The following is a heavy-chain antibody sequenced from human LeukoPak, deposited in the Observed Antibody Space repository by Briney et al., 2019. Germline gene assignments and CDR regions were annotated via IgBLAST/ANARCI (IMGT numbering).Heavy chain of an antibody. CDR3: ARDGRYYYDSSGYYPSDY. Sequence: ASVKVSCKASGYTFTSYGISWVRQAPGQGLEWMGWISAYNGNTNYAQKLQGRVTMTTDTSTSTAYMELRSLRSDDTAVYYCARDGRYYYDSSGYYPSDYWGQGTLVTVSS. D-gene: IGHD3-22*01. CDR2: ISAYNGNT. CDR1: GYTFTSYG. J-gene: IGHJ4*02. V-gene: IGHV1-18*01.